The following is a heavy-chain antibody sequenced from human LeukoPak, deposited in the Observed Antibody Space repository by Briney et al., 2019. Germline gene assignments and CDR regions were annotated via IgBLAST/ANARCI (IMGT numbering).Heavy chain of an antibody. CDR3: ARQKCTSTSCLTKNAFDI. D-gene: IGHD2-2*01. J-gene: IGHJ3*02. V-gene: IGHV4-4*09. CDR2: IYTSGST. CDR1: GSISGYY. Sequence: RSSETLSLTCTVSGSISGYYWSWIRQPPGKGLEWIGYIYTSGSTNYNPSLESRVTISVDTSKNQFSLDLNSVTAADTAVYYCARQKCTSTSCLTKNAFDIWGQGTMVTVSS.